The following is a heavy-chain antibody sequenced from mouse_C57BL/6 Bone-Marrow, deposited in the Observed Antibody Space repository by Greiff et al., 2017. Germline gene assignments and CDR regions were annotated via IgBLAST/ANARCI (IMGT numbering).Heavy chain of an antibody. CDR2: INPNNGGT. J-gene: IGHJ1*03. D-gene: IGHD2-2*01. CDR3: ARAFYYGYHGYFDV. V-gene: IGHV1-18*01. Sequence: EVQLQQSGPELVKPGASVKIPCKASGYTFTDYNMDWVKQSHGKSLEWIGDINPNNGGTIYNQKFKGKATLTVDKSSSTAYMQLRSLTSEDTAVXYCARAFYYGYHGYFDVWGTGTTVTVSA. CDR1: GYTFTDYN.